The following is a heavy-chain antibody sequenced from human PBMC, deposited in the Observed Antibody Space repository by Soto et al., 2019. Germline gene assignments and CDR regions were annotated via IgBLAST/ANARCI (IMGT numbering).Heavy chain of an antibody. D-gene: IGHD1-1*01. V-gene: IGHV1-18*01. CDR3: ARGRYGDY. CDR2: ISAHNGNT. Sequence: QVHLVQSGAEVKKPGASVKVSCKASGYTFTSNGINGVRQATGQGLEWMGWISAHNGNTDYAQKLQGRVIVTRDTSTSTADMELRSLRADDTAVYYCARGRYGDYCGQGALVTVSS. J-gene: IGHJ4*02. CDR1: GYTFTSNG.